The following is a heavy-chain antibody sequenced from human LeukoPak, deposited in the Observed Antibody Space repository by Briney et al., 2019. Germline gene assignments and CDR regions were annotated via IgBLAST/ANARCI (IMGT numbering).Heavy chain of an antibody. D-gene: IGHD4-11*01. V-gene: IGHV4-34*01. CDR3: ARTDYSLP. Sequence: SETLSLTCAVSGGSLSGYWWCWIRQSPATGLEWIGEISHSGDTNYNPSFESRVAITLDTSNNQFSLHLSSVTAADTAVYYCARTDYSLPWGQGTPVTVSS. J-gene: IGHJ5*02. CDR1: GGSLSGYW. CDR2: ISHSGDT.